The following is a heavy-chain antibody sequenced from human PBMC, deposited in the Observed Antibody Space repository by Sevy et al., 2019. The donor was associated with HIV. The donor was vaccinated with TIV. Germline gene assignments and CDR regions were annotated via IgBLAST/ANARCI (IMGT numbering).Heavy chain of an antibody. J-gene: IGHJ6*02. CDR1: GLTFRNFG. CDR3: ARGGCRDYYYYGVDV. CDR2: VSYDGSSK. V-gene: IGHV3-30*03. Sequence: GGSLRLSCVGSGLTFRNFGVHWLRQAPGKGLEWLSVVSYDGSSKYYVDSVKGRFIVSRDNSKNTLYLQMNSLRTEDSAVYYCARGGCRDYYYYGVDVWGQGTTVTVSS.